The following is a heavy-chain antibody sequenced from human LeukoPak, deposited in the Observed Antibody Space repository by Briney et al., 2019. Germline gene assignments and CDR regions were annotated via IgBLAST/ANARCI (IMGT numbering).Heavy chain of an antibody. Sequence: SETLSLTCTVSGGSISSYYWSWIRQPPGKGLEWIGYIYYSGSTNYNPSLKSRVTISVDTSKNQFSLKLSSVTAADTAVYYCARVRLQYSLDYWGQGTLVIVSS. D-gene: IGHD5-24*01. V-gene: IGHV4-59*01. CDR2: IYYSGST. J-gene: IGHJ4*02. CDR1: GGSISSYY. CDR3: ARVRLQYSLDY.